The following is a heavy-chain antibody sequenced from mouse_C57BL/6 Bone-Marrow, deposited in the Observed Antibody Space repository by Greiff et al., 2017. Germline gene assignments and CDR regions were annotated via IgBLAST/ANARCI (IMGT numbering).Heavy chain of an antibody. Sequence: EVQLQQSGAELVRPGDSVKLSCTASGFNIKDYYMNWVKQRPEQGLEWIGRIDPEDGDTEYAPKFQGKATMTADTSSNTTYLQLSSLTSEDTAVYYCTTDYSNLCFAYWGQGTLVTVSA. CDR2: IDPEDGDT. CDR3: TTDYSNLCFAY. D-gene: IGHD2-5*01. J-gene: IGHJ3*01. CDR1: GFNIKDYY. V-gene: IGHV14-1*01.